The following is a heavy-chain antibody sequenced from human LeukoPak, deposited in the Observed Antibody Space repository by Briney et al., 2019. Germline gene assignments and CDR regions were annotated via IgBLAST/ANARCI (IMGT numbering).Heavy chain of an antibody. V-gene: IGHV3-30*18. Sequence: GGSLRLSCAASGFTFSSYGMHWVRQAPGKGLEWVAVISYDGSNKYYADSVKGRFTISRDNSKNTLYLQMNSLRAEDTAVYYCAKAPEDSSGYYYFDYWGQGTLDTVSS. CDR3: AKAPEDSSGYYYFDY. CDR2: ISYDGSNK. D-gene: IGHD3-22*01. J-gene: IGHJ4*02. CDR1: GFTFSSYG.